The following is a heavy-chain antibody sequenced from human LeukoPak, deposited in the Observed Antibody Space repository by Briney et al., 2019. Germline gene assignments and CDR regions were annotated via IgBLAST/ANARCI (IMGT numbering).Heavy chain of an antibody. Sequence: PGGSLRLSCAAPGFTFDDYAMHWVRQAPGKGLEWVSGISWNSGSIGYADSVKGRFTISRDNAKNSLYLQMNSLRAEDTALYYCAKAPSNDGVFDYWGQGTLVTVSS. D-gene: IGHD3-10*01. CDR3: AKAPSNDGVFDY. V-gene: IGHV3-9*01. CDR2: ISWNSGSI. CDR1: GFTFDDYA. J-gene: IGHJ4*02.